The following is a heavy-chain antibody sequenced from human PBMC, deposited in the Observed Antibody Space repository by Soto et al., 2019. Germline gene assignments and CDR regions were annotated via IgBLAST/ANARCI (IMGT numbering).Heavy chain of an antibody. D-gene: IGHD2-15*01. CDR2: ISSSSSYI. CDR1: GFTFSSYS. V-gene: IGHV3-21*01. J-gene: IGHJ6*02. CDR3: ARAYCSGGSCYAEDYYYYGMDV. Sequence: VQLVESGGGLVKPGGSLRLSCAASGFTFSSYSMNWVRQAPGKGLEWVSSISSSSSYIYYADSVKGRFTISRDNAKNSLYLQMNSLRAEDTAVYYCARAYCSGGSCYAEDYYYYGMDVWGQGTTVTVSS.